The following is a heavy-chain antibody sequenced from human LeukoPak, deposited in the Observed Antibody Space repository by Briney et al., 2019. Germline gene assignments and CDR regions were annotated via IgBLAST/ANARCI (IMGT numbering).Heavy chain of an antibody. J-gene: IGHJ4*02. CDR1: GFTFSNHW. V-gene: IGHV3-74*01. D-gene: IGHD5-24*01. Sequence: GGSLRLSCAASGFTFSNHWMYWVRQGPGKGLVWISDIDTDGSSTNYADSVKGRFTISRDNAKNTLYLQMNSLRAEDTAMYYCAKSDGFDYWGQGTLVTVSS. CDR3: AKSDGFDY. CDR2: IDTDGSST.